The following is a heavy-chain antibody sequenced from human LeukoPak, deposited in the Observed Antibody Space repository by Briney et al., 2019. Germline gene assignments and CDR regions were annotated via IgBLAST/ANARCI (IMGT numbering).Heavy chain of an antibody. Sequence: ASVKVSSKASRYSFTARYMHWVRQSPGQRLEWRGCINPDNGGTNYVQRFQGRVTMTRDTSVTTAYMELNRLRSDDTAVYYCARDRGAPDSFDIWGQGTMVTVSS. V-gene: IGHV1-2*02. D-gene: IGHD1-26*01. CDR3: ARDRGAPDSFDI. CDR1: RYSFTARY. J-gene: IGHJ3*02. CDR2: INPDNGGT.